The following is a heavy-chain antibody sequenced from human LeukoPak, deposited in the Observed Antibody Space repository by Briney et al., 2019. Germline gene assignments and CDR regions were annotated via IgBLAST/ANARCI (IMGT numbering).Heavy chain of an antibody. CDR1: GGSISSGGYS. J-gene: IGHJ4*02. D-gene: IGHD3-22*01. CDR2: IYHSGST. Sequence: SQTLSLTCAVSGGSISSGGYSWRWLRQPPGKGLEWIGYIYHSGSTYYNPSLKSRVTISVDRSKNQFSLKLSSVTAADTAVYYCARGDYYDSSGYYYVPYYFDYWGQGTLVTVSS. V-gene: IGHV4-30-2*01. CDR3: ARGDYYDSSGYYYVPYYFDY.